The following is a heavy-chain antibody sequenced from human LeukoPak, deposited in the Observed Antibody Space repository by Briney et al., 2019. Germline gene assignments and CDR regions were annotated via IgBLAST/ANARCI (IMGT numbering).Heavy chain of an antibody. CDR3: ARVEGGDMITCGRVIVTTLDY. J-gene: IGHJ4*02. D-gene: IGHD3-16*02. CDR1: GYSFTSYW. CDR2: IYPGDSDT. V-gene: IGHV5-51*01. Sequence: PGESLKISCKGSGYSFTSYWIGWVRQMPGKGLERMGIIYPGDSDTRYSPSFQGQVTISADKSISTAYLQWSSLKASDTAMYYCARVEGGDMITCGRVIVTTLDYWGQGTLVTVSS.